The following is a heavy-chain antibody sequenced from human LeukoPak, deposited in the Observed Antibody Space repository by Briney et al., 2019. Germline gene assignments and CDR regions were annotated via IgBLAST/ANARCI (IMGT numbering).Heavy chain of an antibody. CDR1: GGSFSGYY. CDR2: INHSGST. V-gene: IGHV4-34*01. Sequence: PSETLSLTCVVYGGSFSGYYWSWIRQPPGKGLEWIGEINHSGSTNYNPSLKSRVTISVDTSKNQFSLKLSSVTAADTAVYYCARGGKGYGPDYWGQGTLVTVSS. D-gene: IGHD4-17*01. CDR3: ARGGKGYGPDY. J-gene: IGHJ4*02.